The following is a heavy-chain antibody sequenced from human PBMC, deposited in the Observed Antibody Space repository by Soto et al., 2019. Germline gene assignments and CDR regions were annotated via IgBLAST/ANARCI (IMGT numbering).Heavy chain of an antibody. V-gene: IGHV2-5*02. CDR3: AHAYGGRSLY. Sequence: QITLKESGPTLVKPTQTLTLTCTFSGFSLTTDRVGVGWIRQPPGEPLEWLAVIYWDDSKTYRPSLESRLTITQDTSKNQVALTMTNMDSLDTATYYCAHAYGGRSLYWGQGTLVTVSS. J-gene: IGHJ4*02. CDR1: GFSLTTDRVG. CDR2: IYWDDSK. D-gene: IGHD1-26*01.